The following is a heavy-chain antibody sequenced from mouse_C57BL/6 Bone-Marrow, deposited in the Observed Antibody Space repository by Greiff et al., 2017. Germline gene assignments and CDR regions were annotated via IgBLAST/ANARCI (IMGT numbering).Heavy chain of an antibody. CDR3: ARHPGTGYFDY. V-gene: IGHV5-6*01. CDR1: GFTFSSYG. D-gene: IGHD4-1*01. Sequence: EVKVVESGGDLVKPGGSLKLSCAASGFTFSSYGMSWVRQTPDKRLEWVATISSGGSYTYYPDSVKGRFTISRDNAKNTLYLQMSSLKSEDTAMYYCARHPGTGYFDYWGQGTTLTVSS. J-gene: IGHJ2*01. CDR2: ISSGGSYT.